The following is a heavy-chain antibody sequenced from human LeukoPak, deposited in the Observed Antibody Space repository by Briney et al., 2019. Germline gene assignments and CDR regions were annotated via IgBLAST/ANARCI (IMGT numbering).Heavy chain of an antibody. CDR1: GFTLGDYG. V-gene: IGHV3-49*04. J-gene: IGHJ4*02. CDR3: TRVVVTQRWSFDY. D-gene: IGHD2-15*01. CDR2: IRSRDYGETT. Sequence: GGSLRLSCTASGFTLGDYGMSWVRQAPGKGREGVGFIRSRDYGETTDYAASVKGRFIISRGDSKTIAYLQMNSLTAEDTAVYYCTRVVVTQRWSFDYWGQGTLVTVSS.